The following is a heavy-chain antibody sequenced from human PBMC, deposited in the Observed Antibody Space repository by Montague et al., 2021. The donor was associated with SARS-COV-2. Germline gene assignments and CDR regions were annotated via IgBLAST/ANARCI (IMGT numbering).Heavy chain of an antibody. CDR2: TYYRSKWYN. CDR1: GDSVSSNSAA. CDR3: ASGRMVPYSSSWTTLYYYYGMDV. J-gene: IGHJ6*02. V-gene: IGHV6-1*01. D-gene: IGHD6-13*01. Sequence: CAISGDSVSSNSAAWYWIRQSPSRGLEWLGRTYYRSKWYNDYAVXVKSRITINPDTSKNQFSLQLNSVTPEDTAVYYCASGRMVPYSSSWTTLYYYYGMDVWGQGTTVTVSS.